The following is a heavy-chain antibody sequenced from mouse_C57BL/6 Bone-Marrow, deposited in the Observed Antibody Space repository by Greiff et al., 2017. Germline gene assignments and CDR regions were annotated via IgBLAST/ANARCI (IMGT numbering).Heavy chain of an antibody. CDR1: GYTFTSYW. V-gene: IGHV1-69*01. CDR3: ARGYYGSPFAY. J-gene: IGHJ3*01. CDR2: IDPSDSYT. Sequence: VQLQQPGAELVMPGASVKLSCKASGYTFTSYWMHWVKQRPGQGLEWIGEIDPSDSYTNYNQKFKGKSTLTVDKSSSTAYMQLSSLTSEDSAVYYCARGYYGSPFAYWGQGTLVTVSA. D-gene: IGHD1-1*01.